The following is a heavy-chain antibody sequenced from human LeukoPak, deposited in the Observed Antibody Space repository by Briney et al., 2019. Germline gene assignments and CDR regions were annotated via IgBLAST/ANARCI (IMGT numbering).Heavy chain of an antibody. CDR2: ISSSGSTI. J-gene: IGHJ4*02. V-gene: IGHV3-48*04. Sequence: ETLSLSCAASGFTFSSYDMHWVRQAPGKGLEWVSYISSSGSTIYYADSVKGRFTISRDNAKNSLYLQMNSLRAEDTAVYYCASSNSPPYYFDYWGQGTLVTVSS. CDR3: ASSNSPPYYFDY. D-gene: IGHD4-23*01. CDR1: GFTFSSYD.